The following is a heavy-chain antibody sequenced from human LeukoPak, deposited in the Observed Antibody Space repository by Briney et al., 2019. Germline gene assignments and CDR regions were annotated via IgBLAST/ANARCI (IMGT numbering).Heavy chain of an antibody. CDR3: ARRTMAAAGTDHY. J-gene: IGHJ4*02. D-gene: IGHD6-13*01. CDR1: GGSISSGSYY. Sequence: SQTLSLTCTVSGGSISSGSYYWSWIRQPAGKGVEWIGRIYTSGSTNYNPSLKSRVTISVDTSKNQFSLKLSSVTAADTAVYYCARRTMAAAGTDHYWGQGTLVTVSS. CDR2: IYTSGST. V-gene: IGHV4-61*02.